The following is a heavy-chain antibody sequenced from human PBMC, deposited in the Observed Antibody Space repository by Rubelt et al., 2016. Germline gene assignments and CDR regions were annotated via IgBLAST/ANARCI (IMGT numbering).Heavy chain of an antibody. J-gene: IGHJ4*02. Sequence: PPGKGLEWIGYIYYSGSTNYNPSLKSRVTISVDTSKNQFSLKLSSVTAADTAVYYCARVRGPLDYWGQGTLVTVSS. D-gene: IGHD3-10*01. CDR3: ARVRGPLDY. V-gene: IGHV4-59*01. CDR2: IYYSGST.